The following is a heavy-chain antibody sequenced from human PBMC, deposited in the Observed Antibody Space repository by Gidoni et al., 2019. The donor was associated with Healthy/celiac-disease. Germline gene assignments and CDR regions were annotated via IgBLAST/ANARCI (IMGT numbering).Heavy chain of an antibody. Sequence: EVQLVESGGGLVQPGGSLRLYCAASGFTFSSYWMHWVRQAPGKGLVWVSRINSDGGSILYADSVKGRFTISRDNAKNTLYLQMNGLRVEDTAVYYCARGYSPGVHGWFDPWGQGTLVTVSS. J-gene: IGHJ5*02. CDR3: ARGYSPGVHGWFDP. CDR2: INSDGGSI. D-gene: IGHD1-1*01. CDR1: GFTFSSYW. V-gene: IGHV3-74*01.